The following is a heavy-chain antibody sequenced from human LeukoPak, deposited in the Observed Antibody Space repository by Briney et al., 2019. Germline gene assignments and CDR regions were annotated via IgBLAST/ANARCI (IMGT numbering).Heavy chain of an antibody. CDR3: ARRACTGGSCYSKY. CDR1: GLTFGNYW. CDR2: IRPDGGAS. J-gene: IGHJ4*02. D-gene: IGHD2-15*01. V-gene: IGHV3-7*01. Sequence: PGGSLRLSCAASGLTFGNYWMTWVRQSPGKGLQWVATIRPDGGASAYLDSVEGRFTISRDNSKTTFFLQMKSLRGDDTAIYYCARRACTGGSCYSKYWGQGTLVTVSP.